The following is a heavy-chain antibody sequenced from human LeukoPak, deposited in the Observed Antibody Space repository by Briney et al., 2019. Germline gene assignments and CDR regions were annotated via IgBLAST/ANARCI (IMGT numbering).Heavy chain of an antibody. V-gene: IGHV4-39*01. J-gene: IGHJ4*02. Sequence: SETLSLTCTVSGGSISGSSNYWGWIRQPPGKGLEWIGSIHYSGNTCYNPSLKSRVTISVDTSKNQFSLKLTSVTAADTAVYYCARPTFASYSSGYHYWGQGTLVTVSS. D-gene: IGHD3-22*01. CDR2: IHYSGNT. CDR1: GGSISGSSNY. CDR3: ARPTFASYSSGYHY.